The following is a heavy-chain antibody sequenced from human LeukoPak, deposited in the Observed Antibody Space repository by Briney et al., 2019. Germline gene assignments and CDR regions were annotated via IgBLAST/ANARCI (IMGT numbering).Heavy chain of an antibody. CDR2: IYTSGST. J-gene: IGHJ6*03. V-gene: IGHV4-4*09. Sequence: PSETLSLTCTVSGGSISSYYWSWIRQPPGKGLEWIGYIYTSGSTNYNPSLKSRVTISVDTSKNQLSLKLSSVTAADTAVYYCASVRGHSSGYYRRAYYYYYMDVWGKGTTVTVSS. CDR1: GGSISSYY. CDR3: ASVRGHSSGYYRRAYYYYYMDV. D-gene: IGHD3-22*01.